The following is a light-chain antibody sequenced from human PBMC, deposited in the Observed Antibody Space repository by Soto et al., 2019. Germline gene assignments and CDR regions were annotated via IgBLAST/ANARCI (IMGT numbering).Light chain of an antibody. V-gene: IGKV3-11*01. CDR1: QSVGTY. J-gene: IGKJ1*01. Sequence: EIVLTQSPATLSLSPGEIATLPCRASQSVGTYLAWYQQKPGQAPRLLIYDISNRATGIPARFSGSGSGTDFTLTISSLEPEDFAVYYCQQRNWPWTFGQGTKVDIK. CDR2: DIS. CDR3: QQRNWPWT.